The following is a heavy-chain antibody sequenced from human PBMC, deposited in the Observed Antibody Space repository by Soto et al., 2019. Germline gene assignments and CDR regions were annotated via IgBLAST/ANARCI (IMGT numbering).Heavy chain of an antibody. CDR1: GFTFSSYG. CDR3: ARDNVVLMMYAPSYYYYGMDV. Sequence: QVQLVESGGGVVQPGRSLRLSCAASGFTFSSYGMHWVRQAPGKGLEWVAVIWYDGSNKYYADSVKGRFTISRDNSKNTLYLQMNSLRAEDTAVYYCARDNVVLMMYAPSYYYYGMDVWGQGTTVTVSS. J-gene: IGHJ6*02. CDR2: IWYDGSNK. V-gene: IGHV3-33*01. D-gene: IGHD2-8*01.